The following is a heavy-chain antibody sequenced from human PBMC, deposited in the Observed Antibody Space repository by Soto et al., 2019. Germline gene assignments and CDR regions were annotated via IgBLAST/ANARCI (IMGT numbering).Heavy chain of an antibody. CDR1: GGSISSGGYY. V-gene: IGHV4-31*03. CDR3: ARVGDSRGTLLDY. D-gene: IGHD3-22*01. Sequence: SETLSLTCTVSGGSISSGGYYWSWIRQHPGKGLEWIGYIYYSGSTYYNPSLKSRVTISVDTSKNQFSLKLSSVTAADTAVYYCARVGDSRGTLLDYWGQGTLVTFSS. CDR2: IYYSGST. J-gene: IGHJ4*02.